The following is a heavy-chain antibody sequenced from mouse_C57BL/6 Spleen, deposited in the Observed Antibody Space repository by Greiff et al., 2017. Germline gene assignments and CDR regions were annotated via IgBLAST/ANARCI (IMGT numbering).Heavy chain of an antibody. D-gene: IGHD2-1*01. CDR3: AREGSYCNYDY. CDR2: IYPGDGDT. V-gene: IGHV1-80*01. J-gene: IGHJ2*01. Sequence: VQLQQSGAELVKPGASVKISCKASGYAFSSYWMNWVKQRPGKGLEWIGQIYPGDGDTNYNGKFKGKATLTADKSSSTAYMQLSSLTSEDSAVYFCAREGSYCNYDYWGQGTTLTVSS. CDR1: GYAFSSYW.